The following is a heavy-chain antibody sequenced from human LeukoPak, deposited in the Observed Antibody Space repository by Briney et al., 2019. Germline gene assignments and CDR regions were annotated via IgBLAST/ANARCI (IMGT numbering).Heavy chain of an antibody. CDR2: ISQSGSA. CDR1: GDSSGGAISSSAW. CDR3: TRPYYYYMDV. Sequence: PSETLSLTCTVSGDSSGGAISSSAWWSWVRQSPGKGLEWIGEISQSGSARYNPSLNSRVTMSMDKSNNQFSLQLTSVTAADTAIYYCTRPYYYYMDVWGKGATVTVSS. V-gene: IGHV4-4*02. J-gene: IGHJ6*03.